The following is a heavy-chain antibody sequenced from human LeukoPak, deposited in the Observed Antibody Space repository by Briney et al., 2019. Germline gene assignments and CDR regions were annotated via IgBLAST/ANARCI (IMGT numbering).Heavy chain of an antibody. Sequence: GESLKISCKGSGYIFTNYWIGWVRQMPGKGLEWMGIIYPRDSDTRYSPSFQGLVTISADKSISTAYLQWSSLKASDTAMYFCARRDGSGSPHFDYWGQGTLVTVSS. V-gene: IGHV5-51*01. CDR1: GYIFTNYW. CDR2: IYPRDSDT. J-gene: IGHJ4*02. D-gene: IGHD3-10*01. CDR3: ARRDGSGSPHFDY.